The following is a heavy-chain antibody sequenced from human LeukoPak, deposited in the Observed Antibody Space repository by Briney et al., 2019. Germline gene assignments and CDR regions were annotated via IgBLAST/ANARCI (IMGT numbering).Heavy chain of an antibody. D-gene: IGHD6-6*01. CDR1: GGTFSSYA. J-gene: IGHJ6*03. V-gene: IGHV1-69*05. Sequence: ASVKVSCKASGGTFSSYAISWVRQAPGQGLEWMGGIIPIFGTANYAQKFQGRVTITTDESTSTAYMELSSLRSEDTAVYYCARSRAESIAARQTYYYYMDVWGKGTTVTVTS. CDR3: ARSRAESIAARQTYYYYMDV. CDR2: IIPIFGTA.